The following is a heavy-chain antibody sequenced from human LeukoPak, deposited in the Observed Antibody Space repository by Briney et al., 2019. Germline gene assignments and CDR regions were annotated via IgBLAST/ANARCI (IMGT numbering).Heavy chain of an antibody. J-gene: IGHJ4*02. D-gene: IGHD1-26*01. V-gene: IGHV3-30*03. Sequence: PGGSLRLSCAASGFTFSSYGMHWVRQAPGKGLEWVAVISYDGSNKYYADSVKGRFTISRDNSKNTLYLQMNSLRAEDTAVYYCARDGVGATLYYFDYWGQGTLVTVSS. CDR3: ARDGVGATLYYFDY. CDR2: ISYDGSNK. CDR1: GFTFSSYG.